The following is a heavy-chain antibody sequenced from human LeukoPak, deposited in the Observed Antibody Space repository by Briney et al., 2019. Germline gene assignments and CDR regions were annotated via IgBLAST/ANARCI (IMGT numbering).Heavy chain of an antibody. J-gene: IGHJ4*02. CDR2: IYENGGTT. D-gene: IGHD4-23*01. V-gene: IGHV3-23*01. Sequence: GGSLRLSCVGSGFTFRSHAMSWVRQAPEKGLEFVSGIYENGGTTYYADSVKGRFSISRDNSKNTLYLQMDSLRAEDTAVYYCARDSSDYGGKGVDYWGQGTLVTVSS. CDR3: ARDSSDYGGKGVDY. CDR1: GFTFRSHA.